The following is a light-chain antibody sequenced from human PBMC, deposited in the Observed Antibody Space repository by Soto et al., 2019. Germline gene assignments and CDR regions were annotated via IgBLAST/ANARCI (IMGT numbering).Light chain of an antibody. CDR1: QSVSSSY. V-gene: IGKV3-20*01. CDR3: QQYNNWPPIT. Sequence: EIVLTQSPGTLSLSPGEKATLSCRASQSVSSSYLAWYQQKPGQAPRLLLYGASSRATDIPDRFSGSGSGTDFTLTISSLQSEDFAVYYCQQYNNWPPITFGQGTRLEIK. J-gene: IGKJ5*01. CDR2: GAS.